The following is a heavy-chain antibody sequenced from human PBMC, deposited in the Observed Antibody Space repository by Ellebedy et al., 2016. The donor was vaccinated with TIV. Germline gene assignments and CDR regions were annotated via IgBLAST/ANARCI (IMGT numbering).Heavy chain of an antibody. CDR1: GFTFSGSD. D-gene: IGHD2-21*02. J-gene: IGHJ4*02. CDR3: ASRGSCGGDCYAED. CDR2: IRSKANSYAT. V-gene: IGHV3-73*01. Sequence: GESLKISCAASGFTFSGSDVHWVRQASGKGLEWVGRIRSKANSYATAYAASVKGRFTISRDDSKNTAYLQMNSLKTEETAVYYCASRGSCGGDCYAEDWGQGTLVTVSS.